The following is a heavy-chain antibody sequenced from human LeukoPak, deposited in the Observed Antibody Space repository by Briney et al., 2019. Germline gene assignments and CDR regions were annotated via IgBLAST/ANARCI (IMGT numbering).Heavy chain of an antibody. CDR3: ARVRCSSTSCNNKLDY. CDR1: GYTFTSYG. V-gene: IGHV1-18*01. Sequence: GASVEVSCKASGYTFTSYGISWVRQAPGQGLEWMGWISAYNGNTNYAQKLQGRVTMTTDTSTSTAYMELRSLRSDDTAVYYCARVRCSSTSCNNKLDYWGQGTLVTVSS. CDR2: ISAYNGNT. J-gene: IGHJ4*02. D-gene: IGHD2-2*01.